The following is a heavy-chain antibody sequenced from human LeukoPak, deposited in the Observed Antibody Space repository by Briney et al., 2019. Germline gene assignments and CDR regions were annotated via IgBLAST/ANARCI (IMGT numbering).Heavy chain of an antibody. D-gene: IGHD3-22*01. Sequence: SQTLSLTCAVSGGSISSGGYSWRWFRQPPGKGLEWIGYIYHSGSTYYNPSLKCRVTISVHMSKNQFSLKLSSVTAADTAVYYCASVYDSSGPLIDYWGQGTLVTVSS. CDR3: ASVYDSSGPLIDY. V-gene: IGHV4-30-2*01. CDR1: GGSISSGGYS. CDR2: IYHSGST. J-gene: IGHJ4*02.